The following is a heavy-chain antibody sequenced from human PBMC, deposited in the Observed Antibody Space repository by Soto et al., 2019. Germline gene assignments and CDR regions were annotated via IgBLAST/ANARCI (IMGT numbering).Heavy chain of an antibody. CDR3: ATELEFRRYFDY. V-gene: IGHV3-30*04. CDR2: ISYDGSRQ. J-gene: IGHJ4*02. Sequence: LRLSCVASGSIFHSFSMNWVRQTPDKGLEWVAVISYDGSRQYYGDSVKGRFTISRDNSKNTLYLQMNSLRPEDTAVYYCATELEFRRYFDYWGQGTLVTVSS. CDR1: GSIFHSFS. D-gene: IGHD1-1*01.